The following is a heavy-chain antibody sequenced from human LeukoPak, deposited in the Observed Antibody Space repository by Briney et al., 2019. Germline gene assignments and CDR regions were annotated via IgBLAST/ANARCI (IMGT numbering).Heavy chain of an antibody. CDR1: GYTFTGYY. J-gene: IGHJ6*03. Sequence: SVKVSCKASGYTFTGYYMHWVRQAPGQGLEWMGGIIPIFGTANYAQKFQGRVTITADESTSTAYMELSSLRSEDTAVYYCARGPLAARGYYYYYMDVWGKGTTVTVSS. CDR2: IIPIFGTA. CDR3: ARGPLAARGYYYYYMDV. D-gene: IGHD6-6*01. V-gene: IGHV1-69*13.